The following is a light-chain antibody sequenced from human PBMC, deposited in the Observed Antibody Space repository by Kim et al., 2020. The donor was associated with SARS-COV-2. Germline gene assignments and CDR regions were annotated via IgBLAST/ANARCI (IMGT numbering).Light chain of an antibody. CDR1: SSDVGRYNH. CDR3: SSLTSSITYV. CDR2: DVS. Sequence: QSVLTQPASVSGSPGQSITISCTGTSSDVGRYNHVSWYQHHPGKAPKLIIYDVSEWPSGVSNRFSGSKSGNTASLTISWLQAEDEADYYCSSLTSSITYVFGTGTKVTVL. J-gene: IGLJ1*01. V-gene: IGLV2-14*03.